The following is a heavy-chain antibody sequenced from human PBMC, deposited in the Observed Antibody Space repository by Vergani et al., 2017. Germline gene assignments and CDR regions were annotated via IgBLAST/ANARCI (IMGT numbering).Heavy chain of an antibody. V-gene: IGHV3-30*02. CDR2: IQFDGSNQ. Sequence: QVQLVESGGGVVQRGGSLRLSCATSGCTLSNYDMQWIRQGPGKGLEFVAFIQFDGSNQYYADSVKGRFTLSRDFSKNTLYLQMNSLRTDDTAVYYCATTYYYDSSGSNYFDYWGQGTLVTVSS. J-gene: IGHJ4*02. CDR1: GCTLSNYD. CDR3: ATTYYYDSSGSNYFDY. D-gene: IGHD3-22*01.